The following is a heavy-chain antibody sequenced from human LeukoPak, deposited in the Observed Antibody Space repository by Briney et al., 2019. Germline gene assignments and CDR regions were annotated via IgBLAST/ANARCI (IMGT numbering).Heavy chain of an antibody. CDR3: AKDSLYDFWSGYYTGIESGYYYGMDV. D-gene: IGHD3-3*01. J-gene: IGHJ6*02. Sequence: GGSLRLSCAASGFTFDDDAMHWVRQAPGKGLEWVSLISGDGGSTYYADSVKGRFTISRDNSKNSLYLQMNSLRTEDTALYYCAKDSLYDFWSGYYTGIESGYYYGMDVWGQGTTVTVSS. V-gene: IGHV3-43*02. CDR1: GFTFDDDA. CDR2: ISGDGGST.